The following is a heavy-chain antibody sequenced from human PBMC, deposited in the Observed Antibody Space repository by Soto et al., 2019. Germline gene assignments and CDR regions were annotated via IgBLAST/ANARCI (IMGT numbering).Heavy chain of an antibody. V-gene: IGHV3-15*01. CDR2: IKSKTDGGTT. J-gene: IGHJ6*02. D-gene: IGHD2-2*02. CDR3: TTDYRVVVVPAAILYYYYYGMDV. CDR1: GFTFSNAW. Sequence: VSLRLSCAASGFTFSNAWMSWVRQAPGKGLEWVGRIKSKTDGGTTDYAAPVKGRFTISRDDSKNTLYLQMNSLKTEDTAVYYCTTDYRVVVVPAAILYYYYYGMDVWGQGTTVTVSS.